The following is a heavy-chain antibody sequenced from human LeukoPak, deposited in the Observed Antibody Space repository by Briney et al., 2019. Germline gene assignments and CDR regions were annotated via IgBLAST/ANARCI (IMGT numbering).Heavy chain of an antibody. CDR2: IYHSGSN. V-gene: IGHV4-38-2*02. Sequence: SETLSLTCTVSGYSISSGYYWGWIRQPPGKGLEWIGSIYHSGSNYYNPSLKSRVTISVDTSKNQFSVKLSSVTAADTAVYYCARDCSSTSCYTFGFDYWGQGTLVTVSS. J-gene: IGHJ4*02. CDR1: GYSISSGYY. CDR3: ARDCSSTSCYTFGFDY. D-gene: IGHD2-2*02.